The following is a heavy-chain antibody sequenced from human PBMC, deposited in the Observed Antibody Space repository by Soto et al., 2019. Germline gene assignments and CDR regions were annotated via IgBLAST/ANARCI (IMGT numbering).Heavy chain of an antibody. D-gene: IGHD6-13*01. CDR2: INPSGGST. CDR1: GYTFTSYY. V-gene: IGHV1-46*03. CDR3: ARAVNSSSWYTQVGFDP. Sequence: GASVKVSCKASGYTFTSYYMHWVRQAPGQGLEWMGIINPSGGSTSYAQKFQGRVTMTRDTSTSTVCMELSSLRSEDTAVYYCARAVNSSSWYTQVGFDPWGQGTLVTVSS. J-gene: IGHJ5*02.